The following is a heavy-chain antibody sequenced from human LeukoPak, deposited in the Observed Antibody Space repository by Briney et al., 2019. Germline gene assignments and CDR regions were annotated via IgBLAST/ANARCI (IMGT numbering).Heavy chain of an antibody. CDR1: GGSISSYY. Sequence: PSETLSLTCTVSGGSISSYYWSCIRRPAGKGLEWIGRIYTSGSTNYNPSLKSRVTMSVETSKNQYSLKLSSVTAAYTAVYYCARLPPYYYGSGSFHYYYYMDVWGKGTTVTVSS. CDR2: IYTSGST. J-gene: IGHJ6*03. D-gene: IGHD3-10*01. CDR3: ARLPPYYYGSGSFHYYYYMDV. V-gene: IGHV4-4*07.